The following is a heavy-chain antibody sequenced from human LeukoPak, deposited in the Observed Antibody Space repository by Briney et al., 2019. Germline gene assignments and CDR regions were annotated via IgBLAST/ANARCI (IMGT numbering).Heavy chain of an antibody. V-gene: IGHV4-4*02. CDR1: GGSITNTNY. J-gene: IGHJ4*02. CDR2: VNLQGST. CDR3: AREGGPYRPLDY. Sequence: SEALSLTCGVSGGSITNTNYWTWVRQPPGKGLEWIGEVNLQGSTNYNPSLMGRVAISVDTSENHISLQLTSVTAADTAVYYCAREGGPYRPLDYSGQGTLVTVSS.